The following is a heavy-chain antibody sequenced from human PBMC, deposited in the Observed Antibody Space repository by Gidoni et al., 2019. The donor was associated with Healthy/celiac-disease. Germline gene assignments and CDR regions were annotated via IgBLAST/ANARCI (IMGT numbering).Heavy chain of an antibody. Sequence: EVQLVESGGGLVQPGGSLRLSCAASGFTFSSYAMSWVRQAPGKGLEWVSAISGSGGSTYYADSVKGRFTISRDNSKNTLYLQMNSLRAEDTAVYYCAKRSDSSSWYDEYFQHWGQGTLVTVSS. CDR1: GFTFSSYA. CDR3: AKRSDSSSWYDEYFQH. V-gene: IGHV3-23*04. J-gene: IGHJ1*01. D-gene: IGHD6-13*01. CDR2: ISGSGGST.